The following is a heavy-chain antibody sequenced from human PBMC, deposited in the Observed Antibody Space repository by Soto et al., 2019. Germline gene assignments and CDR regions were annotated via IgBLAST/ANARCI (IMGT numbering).Heavy chain of an antibody. CDR1: GGTFSSYA. Sequence: QVQMVQSGAEVKKTGSSVKVSCKASGGTFSSYAISWVRQAPGQGLEWMGGIIPIFGTANYAQKFQGRVTITADESTSTAYMELSSLRSEDTAVYYCARVRLPLYYYGMDVWGQGTTVTVAS. CDR2: IIPIFGTA. J-gene: IGHJ6*02. CDR3: ARVRLPLYYYGMDV. D-gene: IGHD6-25*01. V-gene: IGHV1-69*12.